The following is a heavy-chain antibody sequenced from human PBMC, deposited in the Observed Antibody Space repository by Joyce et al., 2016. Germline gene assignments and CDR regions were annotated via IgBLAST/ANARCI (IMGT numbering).Heavy chain of an antibody. CDR2: VYYTGAP. J-gene: IGHJ4*02. Sequence: QLHLQESGPGLVRPSETLSLTCTVSGGSITSAYWNWVRQPPRKGLEWVGTVYYTGAPYISASLKSRLSLAVDASKTHFSLRLTSVTAADTAMYYCGRGGGISVSDTWGQGTLVIVSS. V-gene: IGHV4-39*02. CDR1: GGSITSAY. CDR3: GRGGGISVSDT. D-gene: IGHD6-19*01.